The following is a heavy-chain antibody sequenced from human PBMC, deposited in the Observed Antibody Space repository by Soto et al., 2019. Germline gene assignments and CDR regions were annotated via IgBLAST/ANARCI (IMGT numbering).Heavy chain of an antibody. V-gene: IGHV3-53*01. CDR3: ASRPLSSIAAPAPFYYYGMDV. CDR1: GFTVSSNY. CDR2: IYSGGST. J-gene: IGHJ6*02. D-gene: IGHD6-6*01. Sequence: PGGSLRLSCAASGFTVSSNYMSWVRQAPGKGLEWVSVIYSGGSTYYADSVKGRFTISRDNSKNTLYLQMNSLRAEDTAVYYCASRPLSSIAAPAPFYYYGMDVWGQWTPVTVSS.